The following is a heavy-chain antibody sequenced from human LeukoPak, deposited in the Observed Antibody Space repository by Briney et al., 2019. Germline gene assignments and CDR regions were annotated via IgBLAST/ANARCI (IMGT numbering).Heavy chain of an antibody. D-gene: IGHD5-18*01. J-gene: IGHJ4*01. CDR3: ARERSLNTASLGY. Sequence: GTSLRLSCATSGFRFSSYGMHWVRQAPGNGLEWVAVIWSDGNNKHYADSVKGRFTISRDNSNNTLYLKMYSLRAEDTALYYCARERSLNTASLGYWGHGTLVTVSS. CDR2: IWSDGNNK. V-gene: IGHV3-33*01. CDR1: GFRFSSYG.